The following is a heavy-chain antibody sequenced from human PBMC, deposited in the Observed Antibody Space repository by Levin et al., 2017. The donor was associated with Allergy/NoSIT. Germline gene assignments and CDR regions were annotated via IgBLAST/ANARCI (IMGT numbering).Heavy chain of an antibody. CDR1: GYTFTNYY. Sequence: GESLKISCKASGYTFTNYYMHWVRQAPGQGLEWMGIINPTGGSTTYAQKFQGRVTMTRDTSTSTVYMDLSSLRSEDTAVYYCARQRVAYYGMDVWGQGTTVTVSS. CDR2: INPTGGST. J-gene: IGHJ6*02. D-gene: IGHD2-15*01. CDR3: ARQRVAYYGMDV. V-gene: IGHV1-46*01.